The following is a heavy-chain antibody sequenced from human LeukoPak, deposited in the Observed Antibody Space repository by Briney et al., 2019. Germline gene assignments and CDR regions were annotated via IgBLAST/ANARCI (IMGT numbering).Heavy chain of an antibody. V-gene: IGHV4-59*08. D-gene: IGHD2-15*01. CDR1: GGSISSYY. CDR3: ASTYCSGGSCYWALDY. CDR2: IYYSGST. J-gene: IGHJ4*02. Sequence: SETLSLTCTVSGGSISSYYWSWIRQPPGKGLEWIGYIYYSGSTNYNPSLRSRVTISVDTSKNQFSLELSSVTAADTAVYYCASTYCSGGSCYWALDYWGQGTLVTVSS.